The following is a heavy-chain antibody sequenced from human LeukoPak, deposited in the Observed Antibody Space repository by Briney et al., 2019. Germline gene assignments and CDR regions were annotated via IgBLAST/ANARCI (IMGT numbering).Heavy chain of an antibody. V-gene: IGHV3-23*01. J-gene: IGHJ3*02. Sequence: GGTLRLSCAASGFTFSSYGMSWVRQAPGKGLEWVSAISGSGGSTYYADSVKGRFTISRDNSKNTLYLQMNSLRAEDTAVYYCAKGTEWEPRGAFDIWGQGTMVTVSS. D-gene: IGHD1-26*01. CDR1: GFTFSSYG. CDR2: ISGSGGST. CDR3: AKGTEWEPRGAFDI.